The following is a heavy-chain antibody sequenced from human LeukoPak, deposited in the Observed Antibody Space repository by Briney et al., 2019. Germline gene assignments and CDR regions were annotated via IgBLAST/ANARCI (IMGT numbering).Heavy chain of an antibody. CDR2: INHSGST. D-gene: IGHD5-18*01. J-gene: IGHJ4*02. CDR3: AREGSVYSSGHIDY. CDR1: GGSFSGYY. V-gene: IGHV4-34*01. Sequence: SETLSLNCAVYGGSFSGYYWSWIRQPPGKGLEWIGEINHSGSTNYNPSLKSRVTISVDTSKNQFSLKLSSVSAADTAVYYCAREGSVYSSGHIDYWGQGTLVTVSS.